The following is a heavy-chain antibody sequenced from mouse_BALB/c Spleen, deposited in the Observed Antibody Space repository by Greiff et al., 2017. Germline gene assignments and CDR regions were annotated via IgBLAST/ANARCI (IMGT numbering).Heavy chain of an antibody. CDR1: GYTFTSYT. CDR3: ARPYGNSYAMDY. Sequence: VQLHQSAAELARPRASVKMSCKASGYTFTSYTMHWVKQRPGQGLEWIGYINPSSGYTEYNQKFKDKTTLTADKSSSTAYMQLSSLTSEDSAVYYCARPYGNSYAMDYWGQGTSVTVSS. D-gene: IGHD2-1*01. V-gene: IGHV1-4*02. J-gene: IGHJ4*01. CDR2: INPSSGYT.